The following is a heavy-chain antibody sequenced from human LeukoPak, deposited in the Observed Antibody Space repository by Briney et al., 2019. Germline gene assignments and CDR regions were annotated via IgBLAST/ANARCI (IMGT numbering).Heavy chain of an antibody. J-gene: IGHJ4*02. Sequence: GGSLRLSCAASGFTFSSYAMSWVRQAPGKGLEWVSAISGSGGSTYYADSVKGRFTISRDNSKNTLYLQMNSLRAEDTAAYYCAKRTSDYGDPYYFDYWGQGTLVTVSS. CDR2: ISGSGGST. V-gene: IGHV3-23*01. D-gene: IGHD4-17*01. CDR1: GFTFSSYA. CDR3: AKRTSDYGDPYYFDY.